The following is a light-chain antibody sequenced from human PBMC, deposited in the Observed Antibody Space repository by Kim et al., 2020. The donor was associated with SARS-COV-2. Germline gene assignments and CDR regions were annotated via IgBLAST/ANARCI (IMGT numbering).Light chain of an antibody. V-gene: IGLV3-19*01. CDR1: SLRSYY. Sequence: SSELTHDPAVSVALGQTVRITCQGDSLRSYYASWYQQKPGQAPVLVIYGKNNRPSGIPYRFSGSSSGNTASLTITAAQPEDEADYYCHSRDSSGNLVVFG. CDR2: GKN. J-gene: IGLJ2*01. CDR3: HSRDSSGNLVV.